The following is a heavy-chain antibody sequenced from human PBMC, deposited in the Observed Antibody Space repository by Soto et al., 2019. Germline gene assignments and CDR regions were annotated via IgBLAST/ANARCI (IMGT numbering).Heavy chain of an antibody. J-gene: IGHJ3*02. D-gene: IGHD6-13*01. CDR2: INSDGSST. CDR1: GFTFSSYW. V-gene: IGHV3-74*01. Sequence: PGGSLRLSCAASGFTFSSYWMHWVRQAPGKGLVWVSRINSDGSSTSYADSVKGRFTISRDNAKNTLYLQMNSLRAEDTAVYYCARDHSSSWYEDAFDIWGQGTMVTVSS. CDR3: ARDHSSSWYEDAFDI.